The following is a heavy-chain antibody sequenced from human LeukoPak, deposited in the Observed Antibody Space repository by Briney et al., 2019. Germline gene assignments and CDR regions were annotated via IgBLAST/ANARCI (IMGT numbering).Heavy chain of an antibody. Sequence: GGSLRLSCAASAFTFSSYAMSWRRQAPGKGLEWVSAVSGSGGSTYYADSVKGRFTISRDNSKNTLYLQMNSLRAEDTAEYYCAKPILESSGREYFDLWGRGTLVTVSS. V-gene: IGHV3-23*01. CDR3: AKPILESSGREYFDL. CDR1: AFTFSSYA. D-gene: IGHD6-19*01. CDR2: VSGSGGST. J-gene: IGHJ2*01.